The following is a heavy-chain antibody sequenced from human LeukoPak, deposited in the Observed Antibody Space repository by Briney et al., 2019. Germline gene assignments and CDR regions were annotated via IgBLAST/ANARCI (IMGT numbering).Heavy chain of an antibody. J-gene: IGHJ4*02. CDR1: GGSISSVSYY. CDR2: SYTSGST. D-gene: IGHD3-22*01. Sequence: SQTLSLTCTVSGGSISSVSYYWSWIRQPAGKGLEWIGRSYTSGSTNYNPYLKRRLTISVDTSKNRFSLKLSSVTAADTAVYYCARGIKGDRSGNPLEYWGQGTLVTVSS. V-gene: IGHV4-61*02. CDR3: ARGIKGDRSGNPLEY.